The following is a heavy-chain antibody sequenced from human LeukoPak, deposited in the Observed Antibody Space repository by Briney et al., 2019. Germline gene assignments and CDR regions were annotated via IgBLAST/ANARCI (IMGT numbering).Heavy chain of an antibody. CDR2: INPNSGGT. Sequence: GASVKVSCKASGYTFTGYYMHWVRQAPGQGLEWMGWINPNSGGTNCAQKFQGRVTMTRDTSISTAYMELSRLRSDDTAVYYCARENIAVAGTVDYWGQGTLVTVSS. CDR1: GYTFTGYY. CDR3: ARENIAVAGTVDY. V-gene: IGHV1-2*02. J-gene: IGHJ4*02. D-gene: IGHD6-19*01.